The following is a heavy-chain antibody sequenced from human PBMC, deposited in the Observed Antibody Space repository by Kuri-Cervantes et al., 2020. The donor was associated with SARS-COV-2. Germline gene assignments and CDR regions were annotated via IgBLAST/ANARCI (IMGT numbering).Heavy chain of an antibody. CDR1: GFTFSDYY. CDR3: ARDPRGVVNPYYYYGMDV. Sequence: GESLKISCAASGFTFSDYYMSWIRQAPGKGLEWVSYISSSSSYTNYADSVKGRFTISRDNAKNSLYLQMNSLRAEDTAVYYRARDPRGVVNPYYYYGMDVWGQGTTVTVSS. CDR2: ISSSSSYT. V-gene: IGHV3-11*05. D-gene: IGHD3-3*01. J-gene: IGHJ6*02.